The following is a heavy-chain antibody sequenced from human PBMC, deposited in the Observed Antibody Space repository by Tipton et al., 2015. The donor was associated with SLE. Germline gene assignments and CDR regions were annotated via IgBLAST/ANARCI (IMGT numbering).Heavy chain of an antibody. D-gene: IGHD5-12*01. Sequence: TLSLTCTVSGGSITNSGFYWGWFRQPPGKGLEWIGSIDYSGRTYYTPSLKSQVTISVDTSKNQFSLKLSSVTAADTAFYYCARRTSGYAPDYWGQGTLVTVSS. J-gene: IGHJ4*02. CDR1: GGSITNSGFY. CDR2: IDYSGRT. CDR3: ARRTSGYAPDY. V-gene: IGHV4-39*07.